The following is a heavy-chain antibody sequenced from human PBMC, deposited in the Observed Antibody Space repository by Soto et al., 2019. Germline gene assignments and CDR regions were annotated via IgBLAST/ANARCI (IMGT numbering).Heavy chain of an antibody. CDR2: ISWNSGSI. D-gene: IGHD6-6*01. V-gene: IGHV3-9*01. CDR3: AKAEYSSHYYYGMDV. J-gene: IGHJ6*02. CDR1: GFTFDDYA. Sequence: GGSLRLSCAASGFTFDDYAMHWVRQAPGKGLEWVSGISWNSGSIGYADSVKGRFTISRDNAKNSLYLQMNSLRAEDTAMYFCAKAEYSSHYYYGMDVWGHGTAVTVSS.